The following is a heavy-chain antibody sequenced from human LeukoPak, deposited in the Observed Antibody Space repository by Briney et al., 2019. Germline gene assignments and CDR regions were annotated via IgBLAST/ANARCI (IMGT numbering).Heavy chain of an antibody. CDR3: AKDPDYQLLSRAAFDI. CDR1: GFTFSNYA. D-gene: IGHD2-2*01. J-gene: IGHJ3*02. CDR2: ISGSGGTT. V-gene: IGHV3-23*01. Sequence: GGSLRLSCAASGFTFSNYAMNWVRQAPGKGLEWVSGISGSGGTTYYADSVKGRFTISRDNSKNTLYLQMNSLRAEDTAIYYCAKDPDYQLLSRAAFDIWAKGQWSPSLQ.